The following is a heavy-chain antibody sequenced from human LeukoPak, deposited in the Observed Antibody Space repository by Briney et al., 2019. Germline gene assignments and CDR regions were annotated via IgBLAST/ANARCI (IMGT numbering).Heavy chain of an antibody. CDR2: INPNSGGT. Sequence: ASVKVPCKASGYTFTGYYMHWVRQAPGQGLEWMGWINPNSGGTNYAQKFQGRVTMTRDTSISTAYMELSRLRSDDTAVYYCARCSGGSCLNYYFDYWGQGTLVTVSS. CDR1: GYTFTGYY. D-gene: IGHD2-15*01. J-gene: IGHJ4*02. V-gene: IGHV1-2*02. CDR3: ARCSGGSCLNYYFDY.